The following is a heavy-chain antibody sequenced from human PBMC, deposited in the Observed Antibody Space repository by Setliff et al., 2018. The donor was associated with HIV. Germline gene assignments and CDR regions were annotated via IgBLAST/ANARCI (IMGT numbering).Heavy chain of an antibody. CDR3: ARGRTNSSYYNFWSAYSSTMDV. D-gene: IGHD3-3*01. CDR1: GYTFTGYY. Sequence: GASVKVSCKASGYTFTGYYIHWVRQAPGQGLEWMGWINPNTGGTDYAQKLQGWVTMTRETSISTAYMELRRLKSDDAAVYYCARGRTNSSYYNFWSAYSSTMDVWGHGTTVTVSS. CDR2: INPNTGGT. J-gene: IGHJ6*02. V-gene: IGHV1-2*04.